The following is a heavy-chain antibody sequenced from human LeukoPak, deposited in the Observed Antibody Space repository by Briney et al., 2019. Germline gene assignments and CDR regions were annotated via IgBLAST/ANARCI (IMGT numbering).Heavy chain of an antibody. Sequence: SETLSLTCAVYRGSFSGYYSSWIRQPPRKGLEWTGEINHSGSTNYSPSLKSRVTISVDTSKNQFSLKLSSVTAADTAVYYCARGSRIAVAGYYYYGMDVWGQGTTVTVSS. CDR2: INHSGST. D-gene: IGHD6-19*01. CDR1: RGSFSGYY. V-gene: IGHV4-34*01. J-gene: IGHJ6*02. CDR3: ARGSRIAVAGYYYYGMDV.